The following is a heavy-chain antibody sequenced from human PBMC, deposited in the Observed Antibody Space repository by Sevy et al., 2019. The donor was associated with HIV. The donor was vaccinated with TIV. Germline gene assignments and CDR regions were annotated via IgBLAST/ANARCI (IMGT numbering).Heavy chain of an antibody. CDR3: ATSSNDDYQLLTFDY. V-gene: IGHV1-24*01. D-gene: IGHD2-2*01. CDR1: GYTLTELS. CDR2: FDPEDGET. J-gene: IGHJ4*02. Sequence: ASVKVSCKVSGYTLTELSMHWVRQAPGKGLEWMGGFDPEDGETIYAQKFQGRVTMTEDTSTDTAYMELSSLRSEDMAVYYCATSSNDDYQLLTFDYWGQGTLVTVSS.